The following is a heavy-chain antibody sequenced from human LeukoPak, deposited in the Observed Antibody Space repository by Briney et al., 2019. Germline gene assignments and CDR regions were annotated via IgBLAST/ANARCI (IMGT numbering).Heavy chain of an antibody. CDR3: ARQSGSSTWSSDY. CDR2: IYYSGST. D-gene: IGHD6-13*01. J-gene: IGHJ4*02. V-gene: IGHV4-39*01. CDR1: GGSISSSSYY. Sequence: SETLSLTCTVSGGSISSSSYYWGWIRQTPGKGLEWIGSIYYSGSTFYNPSLESRVTISVDTSKNQFSLKLSSVTAADTAVYYCARQSGSSTWSSDYWGQGTLVTVSS.